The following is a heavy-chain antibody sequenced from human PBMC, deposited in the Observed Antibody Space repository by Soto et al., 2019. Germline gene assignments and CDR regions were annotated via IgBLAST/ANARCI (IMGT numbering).Heavy chain of an antibody. CDR3: ARGTPLDY. CDR2: IYNTRGT. V-gene: IGHV4-30-4*01. J-gene: IGHJ4*02. CDR1: GVSISGEFYY. Sequence: QVRLEESGPGLVKPSQTLSLTCTVSGVSISGEFYYWSWIRQPLGKGLEWIGYIYNTRGTSYNPSLKSRLTISSDTSKNQFFLRLSSVTDADTAVYYCARGTPLDYCGQGTLVTVSS.